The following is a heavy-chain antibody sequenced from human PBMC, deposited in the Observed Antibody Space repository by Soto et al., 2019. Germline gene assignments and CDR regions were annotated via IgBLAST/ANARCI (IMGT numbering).Heavy chain of an antibody. CDR2: IYYSGST. V-gene: IGHV4-30-4*01. CDR1: GGSISSGGYY. D-gene: IGHD2-21*01. CDR3: ARQVVVVNVGWFDP. Sequence: SVTLSLTCTVSGGSISSGGYYWSWIRQPPGKGLEWIGYIYYSGSTYYNPSLKSRVTISVDTSKNQFSLKLSSVTAADTAVYYCARQVVVVNVGWFDPWGQGTLVTVSS. J-gene: IGHJ5*02.